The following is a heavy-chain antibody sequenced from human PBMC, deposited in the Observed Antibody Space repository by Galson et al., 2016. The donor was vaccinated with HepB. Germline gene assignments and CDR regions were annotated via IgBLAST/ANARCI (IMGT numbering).Heavy chain of an antibody. J-gene: IGHJ2*01. CDR2: ISGAESPKYTHSI. D-gene: IGHD6-19*01. Sequence: SLRLSCAVSGITFSDYYMSWIRQAPGKGLEWISYISGAESPKYTHSIYYAESVKGRFSISRDNAKNSLYLEMNSLRAEDTALYYCARAQSRVAVAVQNWHFDLWGRGTLVTVSS. CDR1: GITFSDYY. CDR3: ARAQSRVAVAVQNWHFDL. V-gene: IGHV3-11*01.